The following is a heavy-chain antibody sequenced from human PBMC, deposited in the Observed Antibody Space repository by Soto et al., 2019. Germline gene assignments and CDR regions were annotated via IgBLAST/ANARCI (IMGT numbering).Heavy chain of an antibody. J-gene: IGHJ4*02. CDR2: IYYSGST. V-gene: IGHV4-59*01. Sequence: SETLSLTCTVSGGSISSYYWSWIRQPPGKGLEWIGYIYYSGSTNYNPSLKSRVTISVDTSKNQFSLKLSSVTAADTAVYYCARLVVPAATIDYWGQGTLVTVS. CDR3: ARLVVPAATIDY. D-gene: IGHD2-2*01. CDR1: GGSISSYY.